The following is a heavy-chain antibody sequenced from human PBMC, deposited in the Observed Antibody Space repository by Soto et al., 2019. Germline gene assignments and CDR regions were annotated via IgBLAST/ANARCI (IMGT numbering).Heavy chain of an antibody. V-gene: IGHV4-39*01. D-gene: IGHD1-1*01. CDR3: ARPGTTQQDDY. Sequence: SETLSLTCTVSGGSISSSSYYWGWIRQPPGKGLEWIGSIYYSGSTYYNPSLKSRVTISVDTSKNQFSLKLSSVTAADTAVYYCARPGTTQQDDYWGQGTLVTVSS. J-gene: IGHJ4*02. CDR2: IYYSGST. CDR1: GGSISSSSYY.